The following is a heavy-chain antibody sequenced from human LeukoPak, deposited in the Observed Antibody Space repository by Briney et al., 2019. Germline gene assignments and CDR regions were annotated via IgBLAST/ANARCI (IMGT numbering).Heavy chain of an antibody. CDR1: GGSISSYY. CDR3: VRGVTRGSIYFDY. Sequence: SETLSLTCTVSGGSISSYYWSWIRQPPGKGLEWIGYIYYSGSTNYNPSLKSRVTISVDTSKNQFSLKLSSVTAADTAVYYCVRGVTRGSIYFDYWGQGTLVTVSS. V-gene: IGHV4-59*01. CDR2: IYYSGST. D-gene: IGHD2-21*02. J-gene: IGHJ4*02.